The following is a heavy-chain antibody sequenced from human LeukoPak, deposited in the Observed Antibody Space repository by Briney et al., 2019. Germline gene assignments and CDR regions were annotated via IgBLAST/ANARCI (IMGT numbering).Heavy chain of an antibody. CDR3: ARWPVAPPGYMDV. V-gene: IGHV4-39*07. Sequence: SETLSLTCTVSGGSISNSNYYWGWIRQPPGKGLEWIGSIHYTGSTFYNPSLKSRVTISVDTSKNQFSLKLSSVTAADTAVYYCARWPVAPPGYMDVWGKGTTVTVSS. CDR2: IHYTGST. CDR1: GGSISNSNYY. J-gene: IGHJ6*03. D-gene: IGHD2-2*01.